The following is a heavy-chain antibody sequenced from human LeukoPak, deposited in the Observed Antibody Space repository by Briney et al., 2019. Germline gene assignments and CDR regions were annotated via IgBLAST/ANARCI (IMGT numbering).Heavy chain of an antibody. CDR2: INSDGSST. CDR3: ARELRLGEYFDY. Sequence: GGSLRLSCAASGFTFSSYWMHWVRQAPGKGLVWVSRINSDGSSTNYADSVKGRFTISRDNAKNTLYLQMNSLRAEDTAVYYCARELRLGEYFDYWGQGTLVTVSS. J-gene: IGHJ4*02. D-gene: IGHD3-16*01. V-gene: IGHV3-74*01. CDR1: GFTFSSYW.